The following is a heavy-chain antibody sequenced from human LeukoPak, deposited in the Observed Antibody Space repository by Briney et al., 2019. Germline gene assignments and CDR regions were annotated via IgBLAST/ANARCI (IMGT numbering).Heavy chain of an antibody. CDR1: GYAFIDYA. D-gene: IGHD2-2*01. V-gene: IGHV7-4-1*02. CDR2: INTNTGNP. Sequence: ASVKVSCKASGYAFIDYAINWVRQAPGQGLEWMGWINTNTGNPTYAQGFTGRFVFSLDTSVSTTYLQISSLKAEDTAVYYCARDPGDDFVVPGDPWGQGTLVTVSS. CDR3: ARDPGDDFVVPGDP. J-gene: IGHJ5*02.